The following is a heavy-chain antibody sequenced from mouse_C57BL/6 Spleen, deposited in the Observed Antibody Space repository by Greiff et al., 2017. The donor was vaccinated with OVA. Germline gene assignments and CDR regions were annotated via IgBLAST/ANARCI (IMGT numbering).Heavy chain of an antibody. V-gene: IGHV1-50*01. J-gene: IGHJ2*01. CDR2: IDTSDSYT. Sequence: QVQLQQPGAELVKPGASVKLSCKASGYTFTSYWMKWVKQRPGQGLAWIGEIDTSDSYTNYNQQLKGKANLTVDTSSSTAYMQLSSLTSEDSAVDYCARSRDGSSSSYFDYWGQGTTLTVSS. D-gene: IGHD1-1*01. CDR1: GYTFTSYW. CDR3: ARSRDGSSSSYFDY.